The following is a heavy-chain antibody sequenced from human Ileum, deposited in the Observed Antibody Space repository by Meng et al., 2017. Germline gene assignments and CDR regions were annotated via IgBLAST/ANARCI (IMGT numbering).Heavy chain of an antibody. J-gene: IGHJ5*02. D-gene: IGHD3-3*01. Sequence: QVQLQESGPGLVKPSQTLPLTCTGSGCSISSGDYYWSWIRQPPGKGLERIGYIYYSGSTYYNPSLKSRVTISVDTSKNQFSLKLSSVTAADTAVYYCARENTIFGVVWGSWFDPWGQGTLVTVSS. CDR1: GCSISSGDYY. CDR3: ARENTIFGVVWGSWFDP. CDR2: IYYSGST. V-gene: IGHV4-30-4*01.